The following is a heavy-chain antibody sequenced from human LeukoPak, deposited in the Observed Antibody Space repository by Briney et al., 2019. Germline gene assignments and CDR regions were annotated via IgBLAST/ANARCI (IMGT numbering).Heavy chain of an antibody. V-gene: IGHV5-51*01. CDR2: IYTGDSDT. CDR3: ARHVVRRITDAFDI. J-gene: IGHJ3*02. Sequence: GESLKISCKGSGYSFTSYWIGWVRQMPGKGLEWKGIIYTGDSDTRYSPSFQGQVTISVDKSISTAYLQWSSLKASDTAMYYCARHVVRRITDAFDIWGQGTMVTVSS. CDR1: GYSFTSYW. D-gene: IGHD3-16*01.